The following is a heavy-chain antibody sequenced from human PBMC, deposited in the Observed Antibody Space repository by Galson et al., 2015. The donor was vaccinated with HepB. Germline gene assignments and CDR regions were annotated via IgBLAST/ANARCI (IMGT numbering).Heavy chain of an antibody. CDR3: AARLLHSGGMDV. V-gene: IGHV3-74*01. CDR1: GFTFSSYW. CDR2: INSDGSST. D-gene: IGHD3-10*01. J-gene: IGHJ6*02. Sequence: SLRLSCAASGFTFSSYWMHWVRQAPGKALVWVSRINSDGSSTSYAGSVKGRFTISRDNAKNTLYLQMNSLRAEDTAVYYCAARLLHSGGMDVWGQGTTVTVSS.